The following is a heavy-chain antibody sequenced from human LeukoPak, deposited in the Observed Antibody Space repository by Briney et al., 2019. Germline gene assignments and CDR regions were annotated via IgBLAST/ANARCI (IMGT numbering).Heavy chain of an antibody. CDR1: GFTVSSNY. CDR2: IYSGGGT. J-gene: IGHJ4*02. V-gene: IGHV3-53*01. CDR3: VRRAGGYSHPYDY. D-gene: IGHD4-23*01. Sequence: GGSLRLSCAASGFTVSSNYMSWVRQAPGKGLEWVSLIYSGGGTYYADSVRGRFTISRDDSKNTLYLQMNSLRAEDTAVYYCVRRAGGYSHPYDYWGQGTLVTVSS.